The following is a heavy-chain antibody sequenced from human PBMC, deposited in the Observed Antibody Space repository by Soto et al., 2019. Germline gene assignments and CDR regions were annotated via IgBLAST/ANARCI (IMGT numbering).Heavy chain of an antibody. CDR2: IYYSGST. J-gene: IGHJ6*04. CDR3: ASLPHRGSGVYGMDA. CDR1: GGSISSYY. V-gene: IGHV4-59*01. D-gene: IGHD3-10*01. Sequence: SETLSLTCTVSGGSISSYYWNWIRQPPGKGLEWIGYIYYSGSTNYNPPLKSRVTISVETSKNQFSLKLSSVTAADTAVYYCASLPHRGSGVYGMDAWGKGPNVTVAS.